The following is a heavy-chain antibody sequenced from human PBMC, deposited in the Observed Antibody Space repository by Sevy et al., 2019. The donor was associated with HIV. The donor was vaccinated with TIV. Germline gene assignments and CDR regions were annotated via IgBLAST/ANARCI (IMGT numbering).Heavy chain of an antibody. CDR2: IYTTGSA. V-gene: IGHV4-4*07. D-gene: IGHD6-6*01. CDR1: GGSISSYY. J-gene: IGHJ4*02. CDR3: ARFSGSSSRGHSDY. Sequence: SETLSLTCAVSGGSISSYYWSWIRQPAGKGLEWIGRIYTTGSAHYNPSLKSRVTMSVDMSKNQFSLKLSSVTAADTAVYYCARFSGSSSRGHSDYWGQGTLVTVSS.